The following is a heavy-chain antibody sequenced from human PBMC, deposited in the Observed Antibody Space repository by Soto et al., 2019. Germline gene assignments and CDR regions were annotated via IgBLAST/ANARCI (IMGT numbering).Heavy chain of an antibody. D-gene: IGHD3-22*01. V-gene: IGHV1-69*13. Sequence: ASVKVSCKASGGTFSSYAISLVRQAPGQGLEWMGGIIPIFGTANYAQKFQGRVTITADESTSTAYMELSSLRSEGTAVYYCARDKGYDFPREYYFEYWGQGTLVTVSS. J-gene: IGHJ4*02. CDR2: IIPIFGTA. CDR1: GGTFSSYA. CDR3: ARDKGYDFPREYYFEY.